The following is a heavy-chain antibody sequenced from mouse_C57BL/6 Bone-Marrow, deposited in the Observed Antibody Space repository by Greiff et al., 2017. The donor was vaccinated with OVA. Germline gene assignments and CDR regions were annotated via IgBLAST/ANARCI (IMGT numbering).Heavy chain of an antibody. J-gene: IGHJ1*03. Sequence: QVQLKQPGAELVRPGTSVKLSCKASGYTFTSYWMHWVKQRPGQGLEWIGVIDPSDSYTNYNQKFKGKATLTVDTSSSTAYMQLSSLTSEDSAVYYCARDLYWYFDVWGTGTTVTVSS. V-gene: IGHV1-59*01. CDR3: ARDLYWYFDV. CDR1: GYTFTSYW. CDR2: IDPSDSYT.